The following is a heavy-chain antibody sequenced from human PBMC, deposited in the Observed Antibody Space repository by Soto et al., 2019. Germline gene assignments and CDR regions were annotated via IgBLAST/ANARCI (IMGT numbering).Heavy chain of an antibody. V-gene: IGHV3-11*01. CDR1: GFTFSDYS. Sequence: PGGPLRLSCAASGFTFSDYSMSWIRQAPGKGLGWVSYISSGGRTIYYADSVKGRFTISRDNAKNSLYLHMNSLRAEHTGVYHCARGRRSSALFDNLGQGALVKISS. D-gene: IGHD6-6*01. CDR2: ISSGGRTI. J-gene: IGHJ4*02. CDR3: ARGRRSSALFDN.